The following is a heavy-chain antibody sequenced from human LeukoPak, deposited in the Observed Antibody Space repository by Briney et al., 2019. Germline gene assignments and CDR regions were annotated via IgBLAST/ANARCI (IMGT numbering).Heavy chain of an antibody. CDR1: GGSIRSYY. CDR3: ARLVAYCAGDCLDY. D-gene: IGHD2-21*01. V-gene: IGHV4-59*08. J-gene: IGHJ4*02. Sequence: SETLSLTCSVSGGSIRSYYWSWIRQPPGKGLEWIAYIYYSGSTSYNPSLKSRVTIPVDTSKNQFSLKLSSVTAADTAVYYCARLVAYCAGDCLDYWGQGTLVTVSS. CDR2: IYYSGST.